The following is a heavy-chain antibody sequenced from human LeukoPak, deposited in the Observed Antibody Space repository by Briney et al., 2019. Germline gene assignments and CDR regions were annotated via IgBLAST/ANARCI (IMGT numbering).Heavy chain of an antibody. V-gene: IGHV5-51*01. CDR2: IYPGDSGT. CDR3: ARHSHYGSGTYAFDI. J-gene: IGHJ3*02. Sequence: GESLKISCKGSGYSFTSYWIGWVRQMPGKGLEWMGIIYPGDSGTRYSPSFQGQVTISADKSISTAYLQWSSLKASDTAMYYCARHSHYGSGTYAFDIWGQGTMVTVSS. CDR1: GYSFTSYW. D-gene: IGHD3-10*01.